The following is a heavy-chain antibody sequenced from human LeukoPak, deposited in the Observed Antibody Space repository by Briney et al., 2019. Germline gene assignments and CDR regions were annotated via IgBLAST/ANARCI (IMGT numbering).Heavy chain of an antibody. CDR1: GGSITPYY. J-gene: IGHJ4*02. CDR2: IYASGSA. V-gene: IGHV4-4*07. Sequence: SQTLSLTCTVSGGSITPYYWSWVRQPTGRGLEWIGRIYASGSANYNSSLKSRVSMSVDTSKNQFSLNLSSVTAADTAVYYCAREFRHSTGWSLYYFDRWGQGILLTVAS. CDR3: AREFRHSTGWSLYYFDR. D-gene: IGHD2/OR15-2a*01.